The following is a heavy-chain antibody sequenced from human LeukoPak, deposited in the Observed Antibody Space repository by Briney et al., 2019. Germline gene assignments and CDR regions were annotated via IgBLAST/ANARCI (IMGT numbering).Heavy chain of an antibody. J-gene: IGHJ4*02. V-gene: IGHV3-21*01. D-gene: IGHD1-1*01. CDR1: GFTFSSYT. Sequence: GGSLRLSCAASGFTFSSYTMNWVRQAPGKGLEWVSSITRSSSYIHYADSVKGRFTISRDNARNSLYLQMDSLRAEDTAVYYCARGYGEFDYWGQGTLVTVSS. CDR2: ITRSSSYI. CDR3: ARGYGEFDY.